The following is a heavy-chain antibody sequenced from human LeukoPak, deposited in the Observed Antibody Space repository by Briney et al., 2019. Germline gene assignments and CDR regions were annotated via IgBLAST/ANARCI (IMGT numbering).Heavy chain of an antibody. J-gene: IGHJ6*03. V-gene: IGHV1-18*01. CDR2: ISAYNGNT. Sequence: ASVKVSCKASGYTFTSYGISWVRQAPGQGLEWMGWISAYNGNTNYAQKLQGRVTMTTDTSTSTAYMGLRSLRSDDTAVYYCARMPWDYYYYYMDVWGKGTTVTVSS. D-gene: IGHD2-2*01. CDR1: GYTFTSYG. CDR3: ARMPWDYYYYYMDV.